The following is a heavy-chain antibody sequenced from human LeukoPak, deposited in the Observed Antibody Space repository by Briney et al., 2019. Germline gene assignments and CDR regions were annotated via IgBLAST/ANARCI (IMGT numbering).Heavy chain of an antibody. CDR2: IIPIFGTA. V-gene: IGHV1-69*13. J-gene: IGHJ4*02. CDR1: GGTFSSYA. CDR3: ARGGSGSYYLYYFDY. D-gene: IGHD3-10*01. Sequence: SVKVSCKASGGTFSSYAISWVRQAPGQGLEWMGGIIPIFGTANYAQKFQGRVTVTADESTSTAYMELSSLRSEDTAVYYCARGGSGSYYLYYFDYWGQGTLVTVSS.